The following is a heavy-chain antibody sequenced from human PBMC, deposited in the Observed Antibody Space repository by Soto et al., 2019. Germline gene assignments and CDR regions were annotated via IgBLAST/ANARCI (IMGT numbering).Heavy chain of an antibody. J-gene: IGHJ4*02. V-gene: IGHV4-31*03. CDR3: AAEVGFGPLFDY. Sequence: QVQLQESGPGLVKPSQTLSLTCTVSGGSISSGGYYWIWIRQHPGKGLEWIGYIYYSGSTYYNPSLKSRVTISVDTSKNQFSLKLSSVTAADTAVYYCAAEVGFGPLFDYWGQGTLVTVSS. CDR1: GGSISSGGYY. CDR2: IYYSGST. D-gene: IGHD3-3*01.